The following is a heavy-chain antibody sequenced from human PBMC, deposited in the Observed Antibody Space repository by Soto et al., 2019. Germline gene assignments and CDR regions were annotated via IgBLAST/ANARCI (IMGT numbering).Heavy chain of an antibody. D-gene: IGHD2-21*01. Sequence: QVQLVQSGAEVKKPGASVKVSCKASGYTFTSYGISWVRQAPGQGLEWMGWISAYNGNTKYAQKIQGRVTMTTDTSTSTGYMYPGSLRSDDTAVYYCAKHSPPADYWGQGTLVTVSS. CDR2: ISAYNGNT. J-gene: IGHJ4*02. V-gene: IGHV1-18*01. CDR1: GYTFTSYG. CDR3: AKHSPPADY.